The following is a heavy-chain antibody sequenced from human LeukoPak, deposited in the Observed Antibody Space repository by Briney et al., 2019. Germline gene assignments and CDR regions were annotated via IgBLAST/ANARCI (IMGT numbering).Heavy chain of an antibody. Sequence: ASVKVSCKASGGTFSSYAISWVRQAPGQGLEWMGRIIPILGIANYAQKFQGRVTITADESTSTAYMGLSSLRSEDTAVYYCARDFGSGSYFDYWGQGTLVTVSS. CDR1: GGTFSSYA. CDR3: ARDFGSGSYFDY. CDR2: IIPILGIA. J-gene: IGHJ4*02. V-gene: IGHV1-69*04. D-gene: IGHD3-10*01.